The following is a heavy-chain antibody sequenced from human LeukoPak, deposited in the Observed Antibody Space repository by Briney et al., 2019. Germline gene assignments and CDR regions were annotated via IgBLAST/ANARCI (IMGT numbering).Heavy chain of an antibody. CDR2: ISRSGNSI. D-gene: IGHD5-12*01. J-gene: IGHJ4*02. Sequence: GGSLRLSCAASGFTFSSYEMNWLRQAPGKGLEWLSYISRSGNSIFYADSVKGRFTISRDNAKNSLYLQMNSLRAEDTAVYYCARPYSAYAFDYWGQGTLVTVSS. CDR1: GFTFSSYE. CDR3: ARPYSAYAFDY. V-gene: IGHV3-48*03.